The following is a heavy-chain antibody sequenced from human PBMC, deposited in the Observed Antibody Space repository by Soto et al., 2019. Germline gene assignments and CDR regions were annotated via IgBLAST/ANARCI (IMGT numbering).Heavy chain of an antibody. D-gene: IGHD6-6*01. CDR3: AKGRPPFDL. J-gene: IGHJ2*01. CDR2: ISGAGGST. CDR1: QFTFSYYS. V-gene: IGHV3-23*01. Sequence: EVPLLESGGGLVQPGGSLRLSCAASQFTFSYYSMGWVRQAPGKGLEWVSLISGAGGSTNYADYVKGRFAISRDNSENNLYLQMNSLSAEDTAVYYCAKGRPPFDLWGRGTLVIVSS.